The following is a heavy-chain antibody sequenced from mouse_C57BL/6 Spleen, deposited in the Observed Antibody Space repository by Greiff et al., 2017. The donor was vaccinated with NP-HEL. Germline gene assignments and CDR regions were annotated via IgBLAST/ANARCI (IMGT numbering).Heavy chain of an antibody. J-gene: IGHJ3*01. Sequence: VQVVESGAELVKPGASVKMSCKASGYTFTTYPIEWMKQNHGKSLEWIGIFHPYNDDTKYNEKFKGKATLTVEKSSSTVYLELSRLTSDDSAVYYCAIIYYDYDGFAYWGQGTLVTVSA. CDR1: GYTFTTYP. V-gene: IGHV1-47*01. D-gene: IGHD2-4*01. CDR3: AIIYYDYDGFAY. CDR2: FHPYNDDT.